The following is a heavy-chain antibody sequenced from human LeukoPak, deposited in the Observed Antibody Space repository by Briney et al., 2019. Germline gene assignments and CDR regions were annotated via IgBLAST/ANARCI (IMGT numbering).Heavy chain of an antibody. V-gene: IGHV4-34*01. CDR3: ARGGVIGYFED. CDR1: GGSFSGYY. CDR2: INHSGST. D-gene: IGHD2/OR15-2a*01. Sequence: SETLSLTCAVYGGSFSGYYWSWIRQPPGKGLEWIGEINHSGSTNYNPSLKSRVTISLDTSKNQVSLKLTSATAADTAVYYCARGGVIGYFEDWGQGTLVAVSS. J-gene: IGHJ4*02.